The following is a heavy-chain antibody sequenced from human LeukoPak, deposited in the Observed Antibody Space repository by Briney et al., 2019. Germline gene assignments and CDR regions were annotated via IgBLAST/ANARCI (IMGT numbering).Heavy chain of an antibody. Sequence: GGSLRLSCAASGFTFSSYWMTWVRQAPGKGLEWVANLNQDGSDKYYVDSVKGRFTISRDNAKNSLYLQMNSLRAEDTAVYYCARDAYGDASESWGRGILVTVSS. D-gene: IGHD2-2*01. V-gene: IGHV3-7*01. CDR3: ARDAYGDASES. J-gene: IGHJ5*02. CDR2: LNQDGSDK. CDR1: GFTFSSYW.